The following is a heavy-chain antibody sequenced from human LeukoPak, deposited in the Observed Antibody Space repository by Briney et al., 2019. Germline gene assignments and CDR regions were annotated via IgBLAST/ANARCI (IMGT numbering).Heavy chain of an antibody. Sequence: SHTLSLTCTVSGASISSGGYYWSWIRQHPGKGLEWIVYIYYSGSTYYNPSLKSRVTISVDTSKNQFSLKLSSVTAADTAVYYCARGTVRGDFNWFDPWGQGTLVTVSS. CDR3: ARGTVRGDFNWFDP. D-gene: IGHD3-10*01. J-gene: IGHJ5*02. CDR1: GASISSGGYY. CDR2: IYYSGST. V-gene: IGHV4-31*03.